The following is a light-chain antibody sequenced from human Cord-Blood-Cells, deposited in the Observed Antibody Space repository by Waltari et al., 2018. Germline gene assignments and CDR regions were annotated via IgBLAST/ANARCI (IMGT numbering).Light chain of an antibody. J-gene: IGLJ2*01. V-gene: IGLV3-1*01. CDR1: KSGDKY. CDR2: QDR. Sequence: SYELTQPPSVSVSPGQTASITCSGDKSGDKYACWYQQKPGQSPVLVIYQDRQRPPGIPVRFSGSNSGKTATLTISGTQAMDEADYYCQAWDSSNVVFGGGTKLTVL. CDR3: QAWDSSNVV.